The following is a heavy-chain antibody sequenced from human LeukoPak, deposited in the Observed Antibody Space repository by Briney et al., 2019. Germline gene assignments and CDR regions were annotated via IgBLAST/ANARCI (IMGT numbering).Heavy chain of an antibody. CDR1: GGSISSSSYY. J-gene: IGHJ3*02. CDR2: IYYSGST. V-gene: IGHV4-39*07. Sequence: PSETLSLTCTVSGGSISSSSYYWGWIRQSPGKGLEWIGSIYYSGSTYYNPSLKSRVTISVDTSKNQFSLKLSSVTAADTAVYYCARGDWSTGGSAFDIWGQGTMVTVSS. D-gene: IGHD2-21*01. CDR3: ARGDWSTGGSAFDI.